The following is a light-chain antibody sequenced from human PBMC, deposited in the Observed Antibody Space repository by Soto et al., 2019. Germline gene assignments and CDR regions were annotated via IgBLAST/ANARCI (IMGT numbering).Light chain of an antibody. CDR2: GAS. CDR3: QQRSNWFT. CDR1: QSVIGTY. Sequence: EIVLTQSPGTLSLSPGERATLSFRASQSVIGTYLAWYQQTPGQAPRLLIYGASTRATGIPDRFGGSGSWTDFTLTISRLEHEDFTVYYCQQRSNWFTFGQGTRLEIK. V-gene: IGKV3D-20*02. J-gene: IGKJ5*01.